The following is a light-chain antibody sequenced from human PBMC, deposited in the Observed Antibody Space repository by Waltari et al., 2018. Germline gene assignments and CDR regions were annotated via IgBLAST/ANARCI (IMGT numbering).Light chain of an antibody. CDR1: QSVGRS. CDR2: GAS. CDR3: QHYVTLPVT. V-gene: IGKV3-20*01. Sequence: IVLTQSPGTLSLSPGVRATLSCRTSQSVGRSLAWYQQKRGQAPRLLIYGASSRATGIPDRFSGSGSGTDFSLTISRLEPEDFAVYYCQHYVTLPVTFGQGTKVEIK. J-gene: IGKJ1*01.